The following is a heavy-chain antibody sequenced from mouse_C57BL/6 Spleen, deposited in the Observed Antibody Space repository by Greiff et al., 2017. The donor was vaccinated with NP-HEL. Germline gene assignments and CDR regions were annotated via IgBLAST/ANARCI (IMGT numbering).Heavy chain of an antibody. CDR2: IYPGSGST. J-gene: IGHJ3*01. CDR1: GYTFTSYW. V-gene: IGHV1-55*01. Sequence: VQLQQPGAELVKPGASVKMSCKASGYTFTSYWITWVKQRPGQGLEWIGDIYPGSGSTNYNEKFKSKATLTVDTSSSTAYMQLSSLTSEDSAVYYCAREDYDYDGWFAYWGQGTLVTVSA. D-gene: IGHD2-4*01. CDR3: AREDYDYDGWFAY.